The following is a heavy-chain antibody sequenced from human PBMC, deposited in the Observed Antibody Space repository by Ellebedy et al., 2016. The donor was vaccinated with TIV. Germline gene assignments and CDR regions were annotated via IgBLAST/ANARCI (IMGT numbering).Heavy chain of an antibody. V-gene: IGHV3-9*01. J-gene: IGHJ6*02. CDR1: GFTFDDYA. D-gene: IGHD4-17*01. CDR3: AKDSGHGDYPNYYYGMDV. CDR2: ISWNSGSI. Sequence: SLKISXAASGFTFDDYAMHWVRQAPGEGLEWVSGISWNSGSIGYADSVKGRFTISRDNAKNSLYLQMNSLRAEDTALYYCAKDSGHGDYPNYYYGMDVWGQGTTVTVSS.